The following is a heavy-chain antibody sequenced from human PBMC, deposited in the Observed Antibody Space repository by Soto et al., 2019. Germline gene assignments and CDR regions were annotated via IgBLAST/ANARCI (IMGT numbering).Heavy chain of an antibody. V-gene: IGHV3-30-3*01. D-gene: IGHD5-12*01. J-gene: IGHJ4*02. CDR3: AGGVYGALVY. CDR1: GFTFSSYA. Sequence: QVQLVESGGGVVQPGRSLRLSCAASGFTFSSYAMHWVRQAPGKGLEWVAVISYDGSNKYYADSVKGRFTISRDNSKNTLCLQMNSLGAEDTAVYYCAGGVYGALVYWGQGTLVTVSS. CDR2: ISYDGSNK.